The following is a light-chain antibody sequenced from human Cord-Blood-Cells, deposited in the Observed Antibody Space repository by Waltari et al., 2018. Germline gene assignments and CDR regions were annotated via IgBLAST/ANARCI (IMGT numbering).Light chain of an antibody. CDR1: QDLSNY. V-gene: IGKV1-33*01. CDR2: DAS. J-gene: IGKJ5*01. CDR3: QQYDNLLTIT. Sequence: DIQMTQSPSTLSASVADRVTITCQASQDLSNYLNWYQQKPVKDPKLLIYDASNLETGVPSRFSGSGSGTDFTFTISSLQPEDIATYYCQQYDNLLTITFGQGTRLEIK.